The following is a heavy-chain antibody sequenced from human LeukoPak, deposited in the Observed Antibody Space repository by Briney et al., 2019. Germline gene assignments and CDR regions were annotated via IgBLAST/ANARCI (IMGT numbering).Heavy chain of an antibody. CDR3: ARGFGFDY. Sequence: PGGSLRLSCAASGFTFSTYAMTWVRQAPGKGLEWVANIKQDGSEKYYVDSVKGRFTISRDNAKNSLYLQMNSLRAEDTAVYYCARGFGFDYWGQGTLVTVSS. CDR1: GFTFSTYA. V-gene: IGHV3-7*01. J-gene: IGHJ4*02. CDR2: IKQDGSEK. D-gene: IGHD3-3*01.